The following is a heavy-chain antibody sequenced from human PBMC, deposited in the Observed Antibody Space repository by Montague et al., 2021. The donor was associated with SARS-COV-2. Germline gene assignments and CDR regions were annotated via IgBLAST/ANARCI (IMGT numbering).Heavy chain of an antibody. Sequence: SLRLSCAASGFTFSSYSMNWARQAPGKGLEWVSYISSSSTTIYYADSVKGRFTISRDNAKNSLYLQVNSLRAEDTVVYYCARGGYLWDSSGYYREGYFYGMDVWGQGTTVTVSS. J-gene: IGHJ6*02. CDR3: ARGGYLWDSSGYYREGYFYGMDV. CDR1: GFTFSSYS. CDR2: ISSSSTTI. V-gene: IGHV3-48*04. D-gene: IGHD3-22*01.